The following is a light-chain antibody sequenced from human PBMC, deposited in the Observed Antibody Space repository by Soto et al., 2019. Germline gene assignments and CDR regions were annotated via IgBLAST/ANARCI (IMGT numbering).Light chain of an antibody. V-gene: IGKV3-20*01. CDR3: QQYHGSPRLFT. CDR2: GAS. CDR1: QSVNSNY. Sequence: ETVLTQSPDTLSLSPGERATLSCRASQSVNSNYLAWYQQKPGQAPRLLIYGASIRATGIPDRFIGSGSGTDFTLTISRLEPEDFAVYYCQQYHGSPRLFTFGPGTEVYIK. J-gene: IGKJ3*01.